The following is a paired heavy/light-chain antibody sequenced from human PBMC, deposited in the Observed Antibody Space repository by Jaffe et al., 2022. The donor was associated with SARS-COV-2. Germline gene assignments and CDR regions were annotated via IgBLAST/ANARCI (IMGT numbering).Heavy chain of an antibody. CDR1: GYSFTNYW. D-gene: IGHD3-22*01. J-gene: IGHJ4*02. V-gene: IGHV5-51*01. CDR3: ARMYDRGVTRLDY. Sequence: EVQLVQSGAEVKKPGESLKISCKGSGYSFTNYWIGWVRHMPGKGLEWMGIIYPGNSDTRYSPSFQGQVTISGDKSISTAYLQWSSLKASDTAMYYCARMYDRGVTRLDYWGQGTLVTVSS. CDR2: IYPGNSDT.
Light chain of an antibody. V-gene: IGKV1-39*01. CDR1: QSISSS. CDR2: GAS. J-gene: IGKJ2*01. Sequence: DIQMTQSPSSLSASVGDRVTITCRASQSISSSLNWYQQKPGKAPKLLIYGASSLQSGVPSRFSGSGSGTHFTLTISSLQPEDFATYYCQQSYSMPYTFGQGTKLEIK. CDR3: QQSYSMPYT.